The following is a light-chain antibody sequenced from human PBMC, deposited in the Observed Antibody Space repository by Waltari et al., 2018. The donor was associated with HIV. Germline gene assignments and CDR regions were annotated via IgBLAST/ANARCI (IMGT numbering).Light chain of an antibody. Sequence: QSVLTHPPSVSCAPAPRVTISCTVSNSHTGAGSAPLSYQQLPGSAPKLLMFDNRKRPSGVPDRFSGSKSGTSASLVITGLQAADEAVYYCQSYDNSLSNVVFGGGTKLIVL. J-gene: IGLJ2*01. CDR2: DNR. CDR3: QSYDNSLSNVV. CDR1: NSHTGAGSA. V-gene: IGLV1-40*01.